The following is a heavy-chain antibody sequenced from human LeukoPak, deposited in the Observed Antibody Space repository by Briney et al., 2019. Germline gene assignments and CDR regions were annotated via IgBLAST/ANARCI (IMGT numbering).Heavy chain of an antibody. CDR3: ARLVRYCSTSSCYPFDY. D-gene: IGHD2-2*01. CDR2: MFYSGGT. Sequence: SETLSLTCAVSGGSISSSNWWSWIRQPPGKGLEWIGSMFYSGGTYYNPSLKSRVTISVDTSKNQFSLNLNSVTAADTAVYYCARLVRYCSTSSCYPFDYWGQGSLVTVSS. J-gene: IGHJ4*02. V-gene: IGHV4-39*01. CDR1: GGSISSSNW.